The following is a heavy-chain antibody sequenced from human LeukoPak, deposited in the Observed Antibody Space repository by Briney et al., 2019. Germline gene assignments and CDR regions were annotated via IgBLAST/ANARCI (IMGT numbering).Heavy chain of an antibody. CDR3: AELGITMIGGV. D-gene: IGHD3-10*02. Sequence: GGSLRLSCAASGFTFSTYDIHWDRQAPGKGLEWVSYISSSGSTIYYADSVKGRFTISRDNAKNSLYLQMNSLRAEDTAVYYCAELGITMIGGVWGKGTTVTISS. J-gene: IGHJ6*04. V-gene: IGHV3-48*03. CDR1: GFTFSTYD. CDR2: ISSSGSTI.